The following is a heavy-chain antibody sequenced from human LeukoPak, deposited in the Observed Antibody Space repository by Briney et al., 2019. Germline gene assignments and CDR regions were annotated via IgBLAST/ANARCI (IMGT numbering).Heavy chain of an antibody. CDR2: ISYSGTT. CDR1: GCSVSSGIYY. V-gene: IGHV4-61*01. J-gene: IGHJ4*02. Sequence: PSETLSLTCTVSGCSVSSGIYYWSWIRQPPGKALEWIGYISYSGTTNYNPSLKSRVTISVDTSKNQFSLKLTSVTAADTAVYYCARMRHGDYFDYWGQGTLVTVSS. D-gene: IGHD4-17*01. CDR3: ARMRHGDYFDY.